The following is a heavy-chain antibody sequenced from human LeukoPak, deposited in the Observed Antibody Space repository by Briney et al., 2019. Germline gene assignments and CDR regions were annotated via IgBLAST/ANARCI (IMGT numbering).Heavy chain of an antibody. D-gene: IGHD2-21*02. CDR1: SGSVSSSSYY. J-gene: IGHJ4*02. V-gene: IGHV4-39*01. CDR2: IYYSGST. Sequence: SETLSLTCTVSSGSVSSSSYYWGWIRQPPGKGLEWIGSIYYSGSTYYNPSLKSRVTISVDTSKNQFSLELSSVTAADTAVYYCASQPGGVTNYLDYWGQGTLVTVSS. CDR3: ASQPGGVTNYLDY.